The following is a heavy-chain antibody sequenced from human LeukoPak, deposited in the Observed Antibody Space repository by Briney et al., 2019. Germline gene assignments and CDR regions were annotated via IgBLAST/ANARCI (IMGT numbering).Heavy chain of an antibody. V-gene: IGHV4-39*01. D-gene: IGHD3-10*01. J-gene: IGHJ4*02. CDR2: IYYSGST. Sequence: SETLSLTCTVSGGSISSSSYYWGWIRQPPGKGLEWIGSIYYSGSTYYNPSLKSRVTISVDTSKNQFSLKLSSVTAADTAVYYCARNYHGSGSYYGVDYWGQGTLVTVSS. CDR1: GGSISSSSYY. CDR3: ARNYHGSGSYYGVDY.